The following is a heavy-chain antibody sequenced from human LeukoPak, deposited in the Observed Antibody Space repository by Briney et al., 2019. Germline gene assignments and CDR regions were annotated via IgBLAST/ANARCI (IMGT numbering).Heavy chain of an antibody. CDR3: ARNGGNSDFDY. J-gene: IGHJ4*02. D-gene: IGHD4-23*01. CDR2: IYHSGAT. Sequence: SETLSLTCAVYGGSFSGYYWSWIRQPPGKGLEWIGEIYHSGATNYNPSLKSRVTMLLDKSKNQFSLKLNSVTAADTAVYYCARNGGNSDFDYWGQGTLVTVSS. V-gene: IGHV4-34*01. CDR1: GGSFSGYY.